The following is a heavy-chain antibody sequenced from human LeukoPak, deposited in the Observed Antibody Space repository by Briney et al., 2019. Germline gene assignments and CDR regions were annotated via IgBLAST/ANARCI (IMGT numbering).Heavy chain of an antibody. J-gene: IGHJ4*02. CDR1: GGSISSGGYY. V-gene: IGHV4-30-2*01. CDR2: IYHSGST. CDR3: ARGVDYSNYPGFDY. D-gene: IGHD4-11*01. Sequence: SQTLSLTCTVSGGSISSGGYYWSWIRQPPGKGLEWIGYIYHSGSTYYNPSLKSRVTISVDRSKNQFSLKLSSVTAADTAVCYCARGVDYSNYPGFDYWGQGTLVTVSS.